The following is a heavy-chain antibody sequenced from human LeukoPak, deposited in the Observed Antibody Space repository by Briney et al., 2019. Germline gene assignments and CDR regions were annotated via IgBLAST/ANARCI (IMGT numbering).Heavy chain of an antibody. CDR2: IKQDGSEK. J-gene: IGHJ4*02. Sequence: GGSLRLSWAASGFTFSIYWMSWVRQAPGKGLEWVANIKQDGSEKYYVDSVKGRFTISRDNAKNSLYLQMNSLRAEDTAVYYCARDRSRYSSGWYYFDYWGQGTLVTVSS. CDR1: GFTFSIYW. V-gene: IGHV3-7*01. CDR3: ARDRSRYSSGWYYFDY. D-gene: IGHD6-19*01.